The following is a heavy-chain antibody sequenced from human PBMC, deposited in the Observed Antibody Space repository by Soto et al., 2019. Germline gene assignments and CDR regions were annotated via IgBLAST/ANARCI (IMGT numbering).Heavy chain of an antibody. CDR1: GGSFSGYY. Sequence: SETLSLTCAVYGGSFSGYYWSWIRQPPGKGLEWIGEINHSGSTNYNPSLKSRVTISVDTSKNQFSLKLSSVTAAETAVYYCARGSEDSSGYYFDYWGQGTLGTV. D-gene: IGHD3-22*01. CDR2: INHSGST. V-gene: IGHV4-34*01. CDR3: ARGSEDSSGYYFDY. J-gene: IGHJ4*02.